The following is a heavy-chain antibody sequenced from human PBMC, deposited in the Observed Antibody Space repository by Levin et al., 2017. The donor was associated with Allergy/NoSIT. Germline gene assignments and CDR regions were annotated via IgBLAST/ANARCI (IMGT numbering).Heavy chain of an antibody. Sequence: GESLKISCEASGFTFSTYAMSWVRQAPGKGLEWVSAISGKGDKTYYTDSVKGRFTVSRDNSKDTLYLEMNNVRAEDTAVYYCAKSMVRGEERDSWGQGTLVAVSS. CDR2: ISGKGDKT. CDR3: AKSMVRGEERDS. D-gene: IGHD3-10*01. CDR1: GFTFSTYA. V-gene: IGHV3-23*01. J-gene: IGHJ4*02.